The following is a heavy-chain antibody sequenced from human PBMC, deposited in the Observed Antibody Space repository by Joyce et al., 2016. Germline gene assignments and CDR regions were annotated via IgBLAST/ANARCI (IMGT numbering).Heavy chain of an antibody. V-gene: IGHV1-69*02. CDR2: IIPMLNVT. CDR1: GGAFNKYT. Sequence: QVHLVQSGAEVKKSGSLVRVSCKASGGAFNKYTVSWVRQALGQGLAWMGRIIPMLNVTNYAQEFQGRVTITADTSTTTAYMQLTGLRFDDTAVYFCAGTFNYPHHDGMDVWGQGTTVTVSS. CDR3: AGTFNYPHHDGMDV. J-gene: IGHJ6*02. D-gene: IGHD4-11*01.